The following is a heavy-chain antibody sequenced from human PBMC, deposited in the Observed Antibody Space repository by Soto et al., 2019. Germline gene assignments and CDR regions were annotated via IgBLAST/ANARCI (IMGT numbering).Heavy chain of an antibody. V-gene: IGHV1-18*01. CDR3: ARDLENSGYDYCPLHY. CDR1: GYTFTSYG. CDR2: ISAYNGNT. J-gene: IGHJ4*02. D-gene: IGHD5-12*01. Sequence: QVQLVQSGAEVKKPGASVKVSCKASGYTFTSYGISWVRQAPGQGLEWMGWISAYNGNTNYAQKLQGRDTMTTDTATSTAYMELRSLRSDDTAVYYCARDLENSGYDYCPLHYWGQGTLVTVSS.